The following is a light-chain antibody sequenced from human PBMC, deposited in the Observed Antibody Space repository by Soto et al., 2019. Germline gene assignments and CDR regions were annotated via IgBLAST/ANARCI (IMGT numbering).Light chain of an antibody. Sequence: QLVLTQSSSASASLGSSVKLTCTLSSGHSSFIIAWHQQQPGKAPRFLMKLEGDGSYDKGSGVPDRLSGSSSGADRYLTISNLQFEDEADYYCETWDDNTWVFGGGTKLTVL. CDR2: LEGDGSY. J-gene: IGLJ3*02. CDR1: SGHSSFI. V-gene: IGLV4-60*02. CDR3: ETWDDNTWV.